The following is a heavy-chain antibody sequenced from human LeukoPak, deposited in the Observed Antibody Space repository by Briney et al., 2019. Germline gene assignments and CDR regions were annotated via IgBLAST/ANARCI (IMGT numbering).Heavy chain of an antibody. J-gene: IGHJ5*02. D-gene: IGHD6-13*01. CDR1: GYTFTGYY. CDR3: ARRLPIAAAGTGPHWFDP. V-gene: IGHV1-2*02. Sequence: ASVKVSCKASGYTFTGYYMHWVRQAPGQGLEWMGWINPNSGGTNYAQKFQGRVTMTRDTSISTAYMELSRLRSDDTAVYYCARRLPIAAAGTGPHWFDPWGQGTLVTVFS. CDR2: INPNSGGT.